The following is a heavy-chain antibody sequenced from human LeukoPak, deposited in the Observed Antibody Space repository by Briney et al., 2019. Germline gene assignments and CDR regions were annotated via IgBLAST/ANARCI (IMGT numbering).Heavy chain of an antibody. CDR1: GYTFTTYA. D-gene: IGHD3-22*01. Sequence: ASVKVSCKASGYTFTTYAMNWVRQAPGQGLEWMAWINTNTGNPTYAQGFTGRFVFSLDTSVSTAYLQISSLKAEDTAVYYCARDVSSGYYYGHFDYWGQGTLVTVSS. V-gene: IGHV7-4-1*02. CDR3: ARDVSSGYYYGHFDY. J-gene: IGHJ4*02. CDR2: INTNTGNP.